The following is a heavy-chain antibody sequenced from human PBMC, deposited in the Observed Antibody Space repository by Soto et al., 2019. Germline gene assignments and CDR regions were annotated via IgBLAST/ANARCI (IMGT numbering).Heavy chain of an antibody. CDR1: GGSISSYY. D-gene: IGHD2-2*02. V-gene: IGHV4-4*07. CDR2: IYTSGST. Sequence: LSLTCTVSGGSISSYYWSWIRQPAGKGLEWIGRIYTSGSTNYNPSLKSRVTMSVDTSKNQFSLKLSSVTAADTAVYYCAREGYCSSTSCYTGYFDLWGRGTLVTVSS. J-gene: IGHJ2*01. CDR3: AREGYCSSTSCYTGYFDL.